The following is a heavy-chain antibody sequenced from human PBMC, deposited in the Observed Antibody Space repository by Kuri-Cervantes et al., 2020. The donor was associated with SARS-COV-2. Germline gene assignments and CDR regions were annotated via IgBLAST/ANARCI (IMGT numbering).Heavy chain of an antibody. V-gene: IGHV1-2*02. Sequence: ASVKVSCKASGYTFTGYFVHWVRQAPGQGLEWMGWINPNSGGTNYAQKFQGRVTMTRDTSISTAYMELSRLRSDDTAVYYCAREWCGGDCYSYYYYYYMDVWGKGTTVTVSS. J-gene: IGHJ6*03. CDR3: AREWCGGDCYSYYYYYYMDV. D-gene: IGHD2-21*01. CDR2: INPNSGGT. CDR1: GYTFTGYF.